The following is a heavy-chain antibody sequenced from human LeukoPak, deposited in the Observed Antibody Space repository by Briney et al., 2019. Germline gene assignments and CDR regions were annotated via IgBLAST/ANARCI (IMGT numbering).Heavy chain of an antibody. V-gene: IGHV1-2*02. CDR3: ARVGPTGGGLYYYDSSGPLQRYYFDY. CDR2: INPNSGGT. D-gene: IGHD3-22*01. CDR1: GYTFTDYY. J-gene: IGHJ4*02. Sequence: ASVKVSCKASGYTFTDYYMHWVRQAPGQGLEWMGWINPNSGGTNYAQKFQGRVTMTRDTSISTAYMELSRLRSDDTAVYYCARVGPTGGGLYYYDSSGPLQRYYFDYWGQGTLVTVSS.